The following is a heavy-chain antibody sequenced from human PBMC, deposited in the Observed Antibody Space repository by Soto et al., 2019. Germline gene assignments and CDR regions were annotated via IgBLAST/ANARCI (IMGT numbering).Heavy chain of an antibody. J-gene: IGHJ4*02. CDR1: GFSFAGYA. D-gene: IGHD3-3*01. Sequence: GGSLRLSCAATGFSFAGYALTWVRQAPGKGLEWLSAVSGGGASTYYADSVRGRFSISRDVSGNMIYLQLNRLTAGDTATYYCAKTQTFNGYYGGFDAWGQGTRVAVSS. V-gene: IGHV3-23*01. CDR2: VSGGGAST. CDR3: AKTQTFNGYYGGFDA.